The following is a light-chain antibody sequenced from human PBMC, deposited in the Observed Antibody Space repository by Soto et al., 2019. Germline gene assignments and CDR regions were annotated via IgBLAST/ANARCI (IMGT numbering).Light chain of an antibody. CDR3: QSYDSNLSGWV. Sequence: QSALTQPPSVSGAPGQRVTISCTGSSSNIGAGYDVHWYQQLPGTAPKLLIYDNSNRPSGVPDRFSGSKSGTSASLAITGLQAEDDADYYCQSYDSNLSGWVFGGGTKLTVL. CDR2: DNS. J-gene: IGLJ3*02. V-gene: IGLV1-40*01. CDR1: SSNIGAGYD.